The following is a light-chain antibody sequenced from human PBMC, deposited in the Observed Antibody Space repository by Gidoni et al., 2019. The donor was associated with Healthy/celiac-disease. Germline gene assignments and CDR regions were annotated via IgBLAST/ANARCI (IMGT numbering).Light chain of an antibody. CDR3: QQYNSYSRT. Sequence: TQKIQSPSTLSASVGDRVTITCRASQSISSWLAWYQQKPGKAPKLLIYKASSLESGVPSRFSGSGSGTEFTLTISSLQPDDFATYYCQQYNSYSRTFGQGTKVEIK. V-gene: IGKV1-5*03. CDR2: KAS. J-gene: IGKJ1*01. CDR1: QSISSW.